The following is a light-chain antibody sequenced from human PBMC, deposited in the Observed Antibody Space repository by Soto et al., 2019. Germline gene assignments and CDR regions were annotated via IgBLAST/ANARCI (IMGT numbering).Light chain of an antibody. J-gene: IGLJ2*01. CDR3: NSYTSSGTYVL. Sequence: QSALTQPASVSGSPGQSITISCTGTSSDVGYYHYVSWYQHHPGKAPKLMIYDVDNRPSGVSDRFSGSKSGNTASLTISGLQDEDEADYYCNSYTSSGTYVLFGGGTKLTVL. CDR2: DVD. CDR1: SSDVGYYHY. V-gene: IGLV2-14*03.